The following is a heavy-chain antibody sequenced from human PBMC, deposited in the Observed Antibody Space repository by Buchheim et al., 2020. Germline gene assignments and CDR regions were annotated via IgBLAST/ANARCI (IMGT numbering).Heavy chain of an antibody. V-gene: IGHV4-34*01. Sequence: QVQLQQWGAGLLKPSETLSLTCAVYGGSFSGYYWSWIRQPPGKGLDWIGEINHSGSTNYNPSLKSRVTISVDTSKNPFSLKLSSVTAADTAVYYCARVAGGWKNWFDPWGQGTL. CDR1: GGSFSGYY. CDR3: ARVAGGWKNWFDP. D-gene: IGHD6-19*01. CDR2: INHSGST. J-gene: IGHJ5*02.